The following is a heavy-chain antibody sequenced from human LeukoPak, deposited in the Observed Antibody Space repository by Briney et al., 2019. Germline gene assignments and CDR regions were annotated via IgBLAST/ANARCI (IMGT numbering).Heavy chain of an antibody. CDR3: ARDRYIDSDYYFDY. J-gene: IGHJ4*02. CDR2: IYYSGST. D-gene: IGHD5-18*01. CDR1: GGSISSYY. Sequence: PSETLSLTCTVSGGSISSYYWSWIRQPPGKGLEWLGYIYYSGSTNYNPSLKSRVTISVDTSKNQFSLKLSSVTAADTAVYYCARDRYIDSDYYFDYWGQGTLVTVSS. V-gene: IGHV4-59*01.